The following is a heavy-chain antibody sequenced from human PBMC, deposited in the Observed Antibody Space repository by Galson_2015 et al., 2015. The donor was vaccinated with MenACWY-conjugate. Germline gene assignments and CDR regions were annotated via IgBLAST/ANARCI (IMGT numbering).Heavy chain of an antibody. J-gene: IGHJ4*02. CDR2: IFYTGTT. CDR3: ARDRRDGTNWLDF. CDR1: GGSISTTDYY. Sequence: SETLSLTCIVSGGSISTTDYYWGWVRQSPAKGLEWIGTIFYTGTTFYNPSFTSRVTILIDTSKNQFSLKLRSVTAADTAVYYCARDRRDGTNWLDFWGQGTLVTVSS. D-gene: IGHD5-24*01. V-gene: IGHV4-39*07.